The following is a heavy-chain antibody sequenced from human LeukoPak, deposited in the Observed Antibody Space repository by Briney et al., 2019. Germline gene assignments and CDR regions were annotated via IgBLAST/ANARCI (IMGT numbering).Heavy chain of an antibody. Sequence: PGGSLRLSCAASEFTFSSYAMSWVRQAPGKGLEWVSTISGSGGSTYYADSVKGRFTISRDNSKNTLYLQMNSLRAEDTAVYYCAKNPGYCSSTSCPATDYYYGMDVWGQGTTVTVSS. CDR3: AKNPGYCSSTSCPATDYYYGMDV. V-gene: IGHV3-23*01. J-gene: IGHJ6*02. CDR2: ISGSGGST. D-gene: IGHD2-2*01. CDR1: EFTFSSYA.